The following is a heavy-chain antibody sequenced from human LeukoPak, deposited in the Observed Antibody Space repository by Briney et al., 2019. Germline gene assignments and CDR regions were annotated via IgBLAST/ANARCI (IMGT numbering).Heavy chain of an antibody. Sequence: GASVKVSCKVSGYTLTELSMHWVRQATGQGLAWMGWMNPNSGNTGYAQKFQGRVTITRNTSISTAYMELSSLRSEDTAVYYCARGTAQLLRWLQLSHNGAFDIWGQGTMVTVSS. CDR1: GYTLTELS. CDR3: ARGTAQLLRWLQLSHNGAFDI. D-gene: IGHD5-24*01. V-gene: IGHV1-8*03. CDR2: MNPNSGNT. J-gene: IGHJ3*02.